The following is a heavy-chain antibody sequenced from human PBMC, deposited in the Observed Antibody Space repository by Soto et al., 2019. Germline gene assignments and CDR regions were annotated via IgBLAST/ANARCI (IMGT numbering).Heavy chain of an antibody. CDR3: ARVRSIVATRQPFDY. CDR2: ISAYNGNT. V-gene: IGHV1-18*01. D-gene: IGHD5-12*01. CDR1: GYTFTNFG. Sequence: ASVKVSCKASGYTFTNFGISWVRQAPGQGLEWMGWISAYNGNTNYAQNFQGRVTMTTDTSTSTAYMELRSLRSDDTAVYYCARVRSIVATRQPFDYWGQGTLVTVSS. J-gene: IGHJ4*02.